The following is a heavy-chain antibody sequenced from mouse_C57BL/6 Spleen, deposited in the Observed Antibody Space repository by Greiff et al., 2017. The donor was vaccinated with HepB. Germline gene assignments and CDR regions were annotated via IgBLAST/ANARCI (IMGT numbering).Heavy chain of an antibody. D-gene: IGHD2-3*01. CDR1: GFTFSDYG. J-gene: IGHJ2*01. CDR2: ISSGSSTI. CDR3: AKDGKPRGFDY. Sequence: EVKVVESGGGLVKPGGSLKLSCAASGFTFSDYGMHWVRQAPEKGLEWVAYISSGSSTIYYADTVKGRFTISRDNAKNTLFLKMTSLRSEDTAMYYCAKDGKPRGFDYWGQGTTLTVSS. V-gene: IGHV5-17*01.